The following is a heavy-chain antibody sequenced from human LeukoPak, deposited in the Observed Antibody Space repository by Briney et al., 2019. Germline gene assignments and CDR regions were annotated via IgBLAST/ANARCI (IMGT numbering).Heavy chain of an antibody. CDR2: IYPGDSDT. V-gene: IGHV5-51*01. D-gene: IGHD3-22*01. J-gene: IGHJ4*02. Sequence: GESLKISCKGSGYSFTIYWIGWVRQMPGKGLEWLGIIYPGDSDTRYSPSFQGQVTFSADKSISTAYLQWSSLKASDTAMYYCGRSSSGYYDYWGQGTLVTVSS. CDR3: GRSSSGYYDY. CDR1: GYSFTIYW.